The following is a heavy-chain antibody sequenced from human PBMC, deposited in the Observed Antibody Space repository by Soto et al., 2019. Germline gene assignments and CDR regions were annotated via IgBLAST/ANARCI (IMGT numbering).Heavy chain of an antibody. D-gene: IGHD2-2*01. V-gene: IGHV3-74*01. J-gene: IGHJ4*02. CDR3: AKSLSAIPGDS. Sequence: GSLRLSCATSGFTFSSHWMHWVRQTPGRGLAWVSNISPDGGSTFYVDSVKGRFTISRDNAKSSLYLQMTSLRAEDTAVYHCAKSLSAIPGDSWGQGTLVTVSS. CDR2: ISPDGGST. CDR1: GFTFSSHW.